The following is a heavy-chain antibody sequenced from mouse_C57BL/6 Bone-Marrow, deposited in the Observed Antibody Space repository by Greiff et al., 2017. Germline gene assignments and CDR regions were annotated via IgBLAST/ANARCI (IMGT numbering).Heavy chain of an antibody. V-gene: IGHV1-50*01. J-gene: IGHJ2*01. CDR1: GYTFTSYW. D-gene: IGHD2-2*01. Sequence: QVQLQQPGAELVKPGASVKLSCKASGYTFTSYWMQWVKQRPGPGLEWIGEIDPSDSYTNYNQKFKGKATLTVDTSSSTAYMQLSSLTSEDSAVYYCAHLWLRNYWGQGTTLTVSS. CDR2: IDPSDSYT. CDR3: AHLWLRNY.